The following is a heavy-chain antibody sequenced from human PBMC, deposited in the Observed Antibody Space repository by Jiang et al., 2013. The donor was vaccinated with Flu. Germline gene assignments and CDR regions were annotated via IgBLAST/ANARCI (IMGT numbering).Heavy chain of an antibody. CDR1: GYSISSGYY. CDR3: ARNYYGSGRLDY. Sequence: GLVKPSETLSLTCTVSGYSISSGYYWGWIRQPPGKGLEWIGSIYHSGSTYYNPSLKSRVTISVDTSKNQFSLKLSSVTAADTAVYYCARNYYGSGRLDYWGQGTLVTVSS. J-gene: IGHJ4*02. V-gene: IGHV4-38-2*02. D-gene: IGHD3-10*01. CDR2: IYHSGST.